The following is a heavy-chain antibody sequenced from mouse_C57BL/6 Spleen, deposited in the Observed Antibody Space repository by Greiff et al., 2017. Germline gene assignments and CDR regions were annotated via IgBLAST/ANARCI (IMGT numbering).Heavy chain of an antibody. V-gene: IGHV5-6*01. Sequence: EVQLVESGGDLVKPGGSLKLSCAASGFTFSSYGMSWVRQTPDKRLEWVATISSGGSYTYYPDSVKGRFTISRDNAKNTLYLQMSSLKSEDTAMYYCASFYYYGSSPYYFDYWGQGTTLTVSS. J-gene: IGHJ2*01. CDR3: ASFYYYGSSPYYFDY. CDR1: GFTFSSYG. D-gene: IGHD1-1*01. CDR2: ISSGGSYT.